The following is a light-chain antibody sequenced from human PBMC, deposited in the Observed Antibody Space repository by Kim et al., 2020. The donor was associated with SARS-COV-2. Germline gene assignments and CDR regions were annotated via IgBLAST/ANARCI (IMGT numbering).Light chain of an antibody. CDR1: NGAVTTSHY. CDR2: DAT. Sequence: QAVVTQEPSLTVSPGGTVTLTCASSNGAVTTSHYPYWFQKRPGQAPRTRIYDATNKHSWTPARFSGSLLGGKAALTLSGAQPEDEADYYCLVSYKGARVFGGGTKVTVL. CDR3: LVSYKGARV. V-gene: IGLV7-46*01. J-gene: IGLJ2*01.